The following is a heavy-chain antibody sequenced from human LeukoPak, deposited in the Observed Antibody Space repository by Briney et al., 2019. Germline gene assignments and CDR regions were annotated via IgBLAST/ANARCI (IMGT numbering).Heavy chain of an antibody. CDR1: GYTFTSYD. D-gene: IGHD3-10*01. CDR3: ARDYSGSGSYSHYYYYYYMDV. V-gene: IGHV1-8*03. CDR2: MNPNSGNT. Sequence: ASVKVSCKASGYTFTSYDINWVRQATGQGLEWMGWMNPNSGNTGYAQKFPGRVTITRNNSISTAYMELSSLRSEDTAVYYCARDYSGSGSYSHYYYYYYMDVWGKGTTVTVSS. J-gene: IGHJ6*03.